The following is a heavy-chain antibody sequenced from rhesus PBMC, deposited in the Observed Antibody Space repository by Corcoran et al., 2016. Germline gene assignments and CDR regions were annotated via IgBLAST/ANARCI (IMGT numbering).Heavy chain of an antibody. V-gene: IGHV4-160*01. CDR2: IDSSGST. D-gene: IGHD1-44*01. Sequence: QLQLQESGPGLVKPSETLSLPCAVSGGSISGYWWRWFRQPPVKGLEWIGRIDSSGSTDYNPSLKSRVTISRDTSKNQFTLKLSSVTAADTAVYYCARAPREGELVWYFDLWGPGTPITISS. CDR3: ARAPREGELVWYFDL. CDR1: GGSISGYW. J-gene: IGHJ2*01.